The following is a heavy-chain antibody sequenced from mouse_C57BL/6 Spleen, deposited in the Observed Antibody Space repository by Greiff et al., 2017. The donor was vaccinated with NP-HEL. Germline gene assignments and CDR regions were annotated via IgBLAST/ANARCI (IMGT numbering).Heavy chain of an antibody. V-gene: IGHV3-6*01. J-gene: IGHJ2*01. CDR3: ARVLYYYGSSPYYFDY. Sequence: VQLQQSGPGLVKPSQSLSLTCSVTGYSITSGYYWNWIRQFPGNKLEWMGYISYDGSNNYNPSLKNRISITRDTSKNQFFLKLNSVTTEDTATYYCARVLYYYGSSPYYFDYWGQGTTLTVSS. D-gene: IGHD1-1*01. CDR1: GYSITSGYY. CDR2: ISYDGSN.